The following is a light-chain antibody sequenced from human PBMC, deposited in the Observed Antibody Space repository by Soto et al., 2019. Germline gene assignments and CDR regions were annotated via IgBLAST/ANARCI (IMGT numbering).Light chain of an antibody. CDR1: QGIGNH. V-gene: IGKV1-9*01. Sequence: DIQLTQSPSFLSASVGDRVTITCRASQGIGNHFAWYQQKPGKAPSLLIYGASTLQSGVPSRFRCSQSGTEFTLTISSLQPEDFATYYCQQLYSYPFTFGPGTKVDVK. CDR3: QQLYSYPFT. CDR2: GAS. J-gene: IGKJ3*01.